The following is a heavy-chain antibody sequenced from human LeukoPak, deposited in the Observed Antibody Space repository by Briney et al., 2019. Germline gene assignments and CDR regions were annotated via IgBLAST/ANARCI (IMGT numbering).Heavy chain of an antibody. Sequence: SETLSLTCTVSGGSISSSSYYWGWIRQPAGKGLEWIGRIYTSGSTNYNPSLKSRVTMSVDTSKNQFSLKLSSVTAADTAVYYCARAPGWDILTGRPVYYYYMDVWGKGTTVTVSS. CDR2: IYTSGST. CDR3: ARAPGWDILTGRPVYYYYMDV. D-gene: IGHD3-9*01. CDR1: GGSISSSSYY. J-gene: IGHJ6*03. V-gene: IGHV4-61*02.